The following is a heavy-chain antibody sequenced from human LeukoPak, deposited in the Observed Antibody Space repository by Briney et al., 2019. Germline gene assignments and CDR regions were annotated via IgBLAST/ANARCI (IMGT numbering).Heavy chain of an antibody. CDR1: GFTFDDYA. V-gene: IGHV3-9*01. D-gene: IGHD2-21*02. CDR2: ISWNCGSI. Sequence: PGGSLRLSCAASGFTFDDYAMHWVRQAPGKGLEWVSGISWNCGSIGYADSVKGRFTISRDNAKNSLYLRMNSLRAEDTALYYCAKALNPVVVTAPTDAFDIWGQGTMVTVSS. J-gene: IGHJ3*02. CDR3: AKALNPVVVTAPTDAFDI.